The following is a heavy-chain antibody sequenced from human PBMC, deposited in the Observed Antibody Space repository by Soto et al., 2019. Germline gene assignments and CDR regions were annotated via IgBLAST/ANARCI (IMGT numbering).Heavy chain of an antibody. Sequence: GESLKISCKGSGYSFTSYWISWVRQMPGKGLEWMGRIDPSDSYTNYSPSFQGHVTISADKSISTAYLQWSSLKASDTAMYYCARQRSALVNSADYWGQGTPVTVSS. CDR1: GYSFTSYW. V-gene: IGHV5-10-1*01. CDR2: IDPSDSYT. CDR3: ARQRSALVNSADY. D-gene: IGHD5-18*01. J-gene: IGHJ4*02.